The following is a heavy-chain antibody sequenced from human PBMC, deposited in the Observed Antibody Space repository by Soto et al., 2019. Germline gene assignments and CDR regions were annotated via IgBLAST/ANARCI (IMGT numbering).Heavy chain of an antibody. CDR2: IYYSGST. D-gene: IGHD1-26*01. Sequence: ASETLSLTCTVSGGSISSGGYYWSWIRQHPGKGLEWIGYIYYSGSTYYNPSLKSRVTISVDTSKNQFSLKLSSVTAADTAVYYCARSAWGLLRGHAFDIWGQGTMVTVSS. CDR1: GGSISSGGYY. CDR3: ARSAWGLLRGHAFDI. J-gene: IGHJ3*02. V-gene: IGHV4-31*03.